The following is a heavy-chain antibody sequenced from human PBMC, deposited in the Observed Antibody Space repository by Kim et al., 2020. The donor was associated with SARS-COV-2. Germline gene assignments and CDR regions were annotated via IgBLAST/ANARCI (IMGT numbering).Heavy chain of an antibody. CDR2: ISYDGSNK. CDR3: AKEFRSGDYYYGMDV. V-gene: IGHV3-30*18. D-gene: IGHD3-10*01. Sequence: GGSLRLSCAASGFTFSSYGMHWVRQAPGKGLEWVAVISYDGSNKYYADSVKGRFTISRDNSKNTLYLQMNSLRAEDTAVYYCAKEFRSGDYYYGMDVWG. CDR1: GFTFSSYG. J-gene: IGHJ6*02.